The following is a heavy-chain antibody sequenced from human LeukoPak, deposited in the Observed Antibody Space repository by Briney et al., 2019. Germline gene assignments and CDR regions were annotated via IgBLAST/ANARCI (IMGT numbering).Heavy chain of an antibody. CDR2: ISTSGGLSSV. CDR1: GFIFSSFS. J-gene: IGHJ4*02. D-gene: IGHD3-3*01. CDR3: ARTAGNYDFWSGYYSTYYFDY. Sequence: GRSLRLSCAASGFIFSSFSVNWVRQAPGKGLEWVSSISTSGGLSSVYYADSVKGRFTISRDNAKNSLFLQMNSLRAEDTAVYYCARTAGNYDFWSGYYSTYYFDYWGQGTLVTVSS. V-gene: IGHV3-21*04.